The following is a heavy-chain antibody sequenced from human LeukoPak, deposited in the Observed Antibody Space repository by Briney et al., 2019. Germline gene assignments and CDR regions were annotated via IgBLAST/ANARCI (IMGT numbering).Heavy chain of an antibody. CDR1: GFTVSSNS. V-gene: IGHV3-53*01. CDR3: AKDLGGNYDILTGYYNTIDY. Sequence: GGSRRLSCTVSGFTVSSNSMSWVRQAPGKGLEWVSFIYSDNTHYSDSVKGRFTISRDNSKNTLYLQMNSLRAEDTAVYYCAKDLGGNYDILTGYYNTIDYWGQGTLVTVSS. J-gene: IGHJ4*02. D-gene: IGHD3-9*01. CDR2: IYSDNT.